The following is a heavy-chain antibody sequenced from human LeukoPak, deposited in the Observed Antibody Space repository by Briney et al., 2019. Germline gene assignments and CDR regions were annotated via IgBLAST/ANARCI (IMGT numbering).Heavy chain of an antibody. CDR1: GFAFSGYW. CDR3: VRDGYSYGFMLAFDI. Sequence: QPGGSLRLSCAASGFAFSGYWMRWVRQAPGKGLVWVSRINSDGSSTSYADSVKGRFTISRDSAKNTLYLQMNSLRAEDTAVYYCVRDGYSYGFMLAFDIWGLGTRVTVSS. CDR2: INSDGSST. D-gene: IGHD5-18*01. V-gene: IGHV3-74*01. J-gene: IGHJ3*02.